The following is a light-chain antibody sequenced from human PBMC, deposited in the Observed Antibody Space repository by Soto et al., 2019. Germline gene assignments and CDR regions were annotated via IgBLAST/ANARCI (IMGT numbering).Light chain of an antibody. Sequence: TQFPSSLSASVRDRVVISCRTSQDIRNKLGWYQQKPGQAPKLLIFGASTLHSGVPSRFSGSGSGTRFTLTITSLQPEDVATYYCLHEYNYPWTFGQGTKVDIK. CDR3: LHEYNYPWT. V-gene: IGKV1-6*01. J-gene: IGKJ1*01. CDR1: QDIRNK. CDR2: GAS.